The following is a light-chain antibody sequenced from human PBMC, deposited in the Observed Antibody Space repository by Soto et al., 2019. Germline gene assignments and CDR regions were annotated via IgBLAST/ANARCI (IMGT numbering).Light chain of an antibody. V-gene: IGKV3-15*01. J-gene: IGKJ4*01. CDR2: VAS. CDR1: QSVSSN. CDR3: QQYNVWPLT. Sequence: EIVMTQSPATLSVSPGERATLSCRASQSVSSNLAWYQQKPGQTPKLLIYVASTMATGIPARFSGSGSGTEFTLTISSLQSEDFGVYYCQQYNVWPLTFGGGTKVEFK.